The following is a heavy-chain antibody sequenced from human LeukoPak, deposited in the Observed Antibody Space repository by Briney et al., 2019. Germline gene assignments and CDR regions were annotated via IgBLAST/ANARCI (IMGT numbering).Heavy chain of an antibody. V-gene: IGHV3-21*01. Sequence: GGSLRLSCAASGFTFSSYEMNWVRQAPGKGLEWVSSISSSGSYIYYADSVKGRFTISRDNAKNSLYLQMDSLRAEDTAVYYCARDRWFDPWGQGTLVTVSS. CDR1: GFTFSSYE. CDR3: ARDRWFDP. J-gene: IGHJ5*02. CDR2: ISSSGSYI.